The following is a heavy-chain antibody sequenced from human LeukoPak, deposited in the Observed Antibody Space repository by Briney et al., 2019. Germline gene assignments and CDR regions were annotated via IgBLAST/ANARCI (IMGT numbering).Heavy chain of an antibody. Sequence: GGSLRLSCAASGFTFSSFWMGWVRQTPGKRLEWVANMNIDGSEKYYADSVKGRFSISRDNARNSVYLQMNSLRVEDTAVYYCASLTRPGYWGQGTLVTVSS. J-gene: IGHJ4*02. V-gene: IGHV3-7*01. CDR3: ASLTRPGY. CDR1: GFTFSSFW. CDR2: MNIDGSEK. D-gene: IGHD6-6*01.